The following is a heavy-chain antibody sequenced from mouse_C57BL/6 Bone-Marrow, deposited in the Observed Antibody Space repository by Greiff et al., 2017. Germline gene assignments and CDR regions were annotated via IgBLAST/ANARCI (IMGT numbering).Heavy chain of an antibody. CDR3: ASSWDY. V-gene: IGHV5-6*01. CDR1: GFTFSSYG. Sequence: EVKLMESGGDLVKPGGSLKLFCAASGFTFSSYGMSWVRQTPDKRLEWVATISSGGSYTYYPDSVKGRFTISRDNAKNTLYLQMSSLKSEDTAMYYCASSWDYWGQGTSVTVSS. J-gene: IGHJ4*01. CDR2: ISSGGSYT.